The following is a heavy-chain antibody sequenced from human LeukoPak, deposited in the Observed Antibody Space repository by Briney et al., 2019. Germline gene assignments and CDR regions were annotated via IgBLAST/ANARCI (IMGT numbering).Heavy chain of an antibody. D-gene: IGHD2-2*01. J-gene: IGHJ6*02. V-gene: IGHV1-2*02. CDR2: INPNSGGT. CDR1: GYTFTGYY. CDR3: ARVGCSSTSCYGYYYGMDV. Sequence: ASVKVSCKASGYTFTGYYMHWVRQAPGQGLEWMGWINPNSGGTNYAQKFQGRVTMTRNTSISTAYMELSSLRSEDTAVYYRARVGCSSTSCYGYYYGMDVWGQGTTVTVSS.